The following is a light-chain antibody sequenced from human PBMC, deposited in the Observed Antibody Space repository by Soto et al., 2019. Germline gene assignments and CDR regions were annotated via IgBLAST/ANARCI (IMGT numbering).Light chain of an antibody. V-gene: IGKV4-1*01. CDR2: WAS. CDR3: QQYYNIPPT. Sequence: DIVMTQSPDSLAVSLGERAPINCNSSQRVFFNSNIKNYLAWYQQKPGQPPKLLIYWASTRESGVPDRFSGSGSGTDFTLTISSLQAEDVAVYYCQQYYNIPPTFGQGTKVEI. CDR1: QRVFFNSNIKNY. J-gene: IGKJ1*01.